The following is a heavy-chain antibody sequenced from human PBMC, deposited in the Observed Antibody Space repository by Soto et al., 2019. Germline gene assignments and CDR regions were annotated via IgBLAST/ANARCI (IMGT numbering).Heavy chain of an antibody. CDR1: GGTFSSYT. D-gene: IGHD3-3*01. V-gene: IGHV1-69*02. Sequence: QVQLVQSGAEVQKPGSSVKVSCKASGGTFSSYTISWVRQAPGQGLEWMGRIIPILGIANYAQKFQGRVTITADKSTSTAYMELSSLRSEDTAVYYCARSGLRFQYYFDYWGQGTLVTVSS. CDR2: IIPILGIA. J-gene: IGHJ4*02. CDR3: ARSGLRFQYYFDY.